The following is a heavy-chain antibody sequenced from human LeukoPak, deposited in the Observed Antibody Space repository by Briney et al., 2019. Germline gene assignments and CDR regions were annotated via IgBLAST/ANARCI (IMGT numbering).Heavy chain of an antibody. V-gene: IGHV4-34*01. J-gene: IGHJ4*02. Sequence: PSETLSLTCAVYGGSFSVYYWSWLRQPPGKGLEWIGEISHSGSTNYNPSLKSRVTISLDTSKNQFSLKLRSVTAADTAVYYCARRILGAAGTPMGYWGQGTLVTVSS. CDR3: ARRILGAAGTPMGY. CDR2: ISHSGST. CDR1: GGSFSVYY. D-gene: IGHD6-13*01.